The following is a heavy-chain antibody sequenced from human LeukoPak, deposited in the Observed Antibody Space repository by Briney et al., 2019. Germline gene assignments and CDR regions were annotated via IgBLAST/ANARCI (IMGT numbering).Heavy chain of an antibody. CDR2: ISSSSSYI. J-gene: IGHJ6*02. CDR3: ARTKSEPYSSGWVGSGYYYYGMDV. V-gene: IGHV3-21*01. Sequence: PGGSLRLSCTTSGFTFSSYSMNWVRQAPGKGLEWVSSISSSSSYIYYADSVKGRFTISRDNAKNSLYLQMNSLRAEDTAVYYCARTKSEPYSSGWVGSGYYYYGMDVWSQGTTVTVSS. D-gene: IGHD6-19*01. CDR1: GFTFSSYS.